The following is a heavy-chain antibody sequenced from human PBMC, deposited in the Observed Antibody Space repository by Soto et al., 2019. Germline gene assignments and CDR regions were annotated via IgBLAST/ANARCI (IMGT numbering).Heavy chain of an antibody. V-gene: IGHV4-34*01. J-gene: IGHJ4*02. Sequence: SETLSLTCAVYGGSFSGYYWSWIRQPPGKGLEWIGEINHSGSTNYNPSLKSRVTISVDTSKNQFSLKLSSVTAADTAVYYCARSPGRYCNSTTCYSARGVERINRNRRRYYFDYWGQGSLVIVSP. CDR1: GGSFSGYY. CDR3: ARSPGRYCNSTTCYSARGVERINRNRRRYYFDY. D-gene: IGHD2-2*02. CDR2: INHSGST.